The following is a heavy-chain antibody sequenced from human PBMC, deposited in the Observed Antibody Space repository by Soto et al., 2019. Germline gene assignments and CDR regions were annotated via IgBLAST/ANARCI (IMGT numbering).Heavy chain of an antibody. J-gene: IGHJ6*02. D-gene: IGHD2-2*01. CDR3: AKDIVVVPAAMGAYYYYGMDV. CDR2: ISGSGGST. CDR1: GFTFSSYA. V-gene: IGHV3-23*01. Sequence: GGSLRLSCAASGFTFSSYAMSWVRQAPGKGLEWVSAISGSGGSTYYADSVKGRFTISRDNSKNTLYLQMNSLRAEDTAVYYCAKDIVVVPAAMGAYYYYGMDVWGQGTTVTVSS.